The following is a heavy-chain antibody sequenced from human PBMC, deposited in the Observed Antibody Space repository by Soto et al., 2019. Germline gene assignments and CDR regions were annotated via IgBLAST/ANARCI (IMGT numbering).Heavy chain of an antibody. CDR3: ARDRRGTYSSGWYLDYYYGMDV. CDR1: GGSVSSGSYY. D-gene: IGHD6-19*01. CDR2: IYYSGST. V-gene: IGHV4-61*01. J-gene: IGHJ6*02. Sequence: SETLSLTCTVSGGSVSSGSYYWSWIRQPPGKGLEWIGYIYYSGSTNYNPSLKSRVTISVDTSKNQFSLKLSSVTAADTAVYYCARDRRGTYSSGWYLDYYYGMDVWGQGTTVTVSS.